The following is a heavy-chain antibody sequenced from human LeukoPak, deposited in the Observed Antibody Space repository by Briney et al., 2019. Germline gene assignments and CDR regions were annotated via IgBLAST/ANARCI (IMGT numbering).Heavy chain of an antibody. J-gene: IGHJ5*02. V-gene: IGHV3-23*01. D-gene: IGHD1-14*01. CDR1: EFTFSNYS. CDR3: AKGSGINHYHWIDP. Sequence: GGSLRLSCAASEFTFSNYSMNWVRQAPGKGLEWVSGISGGGGTTYYADSVKGRFTISRDNSKNTLYLQMDSLRAEDTALYYCAKGSGINHYHWIDPWGQGTLVTVSS. CDR2: ISGGGGTT.